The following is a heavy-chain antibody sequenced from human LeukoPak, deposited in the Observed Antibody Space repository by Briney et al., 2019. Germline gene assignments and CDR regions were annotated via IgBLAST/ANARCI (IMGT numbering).Heavy chain of an antibody. CDR2: INPNSGGT. CDR3: ARDPCSTSCYNLDP. D-gene: IGHD2-2*02. CDR1: GYTLTGYY. V-gene: IGHV1-2*02. J-gene: IGHJ5*02. Sequence: GASVKVSCKASGYTLTGYYMHWVRQAPGQGLEGMGWINPNSGGTNYAQKFQGRVTMTRDTSISTAYMELSRLRSDDTAVYYCARDPCSTSCYNLDPWGQGTLVTVSS.